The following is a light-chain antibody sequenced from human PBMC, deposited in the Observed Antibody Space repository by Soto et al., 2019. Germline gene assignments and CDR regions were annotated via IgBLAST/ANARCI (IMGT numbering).Light chain of an antibody. Sequence: EIVLTQSPGTLSLSPGERATLSCRASQSVSSSWLAWYQQKPGRAPRLLIYGASSRATGVPDRFSGSGSGTDFTLTISILEPEDSAVFYCQQYGGPPWTFGQGTKVEIK. CDR1: QSVSSSW. J-gene: IGKJ1*01. V-gene: IGKV3-20*01. CDR2: GAS. CDR3: QQYGGPPWT.